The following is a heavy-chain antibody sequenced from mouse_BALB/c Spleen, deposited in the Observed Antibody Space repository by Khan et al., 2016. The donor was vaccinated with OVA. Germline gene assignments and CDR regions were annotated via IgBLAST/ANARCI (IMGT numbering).Heavy chain of an antibody. J-gene: IGHJ3*01. CDR3: ARLERYGKHAN. Sequence: EVQLVESGGGLVQPGGSLILSCAASGFDFSRYWMSWARQAPGKGQEWIGEINPGSNTIKYTPSLKDKFIISRDNAKNTLYLQMRKVRSEDTALYYCARLERYGKHANWGQGTLVTVSA. V-gene: IGHV4-2*02. CDR2: INPGSNTI. D-gene: IGHD2-14*01. CDR1: GFDFSRYW.